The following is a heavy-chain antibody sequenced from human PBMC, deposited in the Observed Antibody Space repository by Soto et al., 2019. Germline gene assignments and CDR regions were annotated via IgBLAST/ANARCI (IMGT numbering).Heavy chain of an antibody. CDR1: VFTFRNYA. CDR3: AKKGEGVYDFWSGYLRDGFDI. V-gene: IGHV3-23*01. CDR2: ISGSGGGT. J-gene: IGHJ3*02. D-gene: IGHD3-3*01. Sequence: GGSLRLSCAVSVFTFRNYAMNWVRQAPGKGLEWVSTISGSGGGTHYADSVKGRFAISRDNSKNTLYLEMNLLRAEDTAVYYCAKKGEGVYDFWSGYLRDGFDIWGQGTKVTVSS.